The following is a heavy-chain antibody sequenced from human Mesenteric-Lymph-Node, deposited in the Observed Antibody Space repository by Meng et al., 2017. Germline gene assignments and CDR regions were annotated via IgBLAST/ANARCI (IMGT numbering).Heavy chain of an antibody. CDR3: ARVPGSDSFYAFDI. Sequence: GESLKISCAASGFTFSSYAMHWVRQAPGKGLEWVAVISYDGSNKYYADSVKGRFTISRDNSKNTLYLQMKSLRAEDTAVYYCARVPGSDSFYAFDICGQAT. CDR2: ISYDGSNK. V-gene: IGHV3-30*01. D-gene: IGHD2-15*01. J-gene: IGHJ3*02. CDR1: GFTFSSYA.